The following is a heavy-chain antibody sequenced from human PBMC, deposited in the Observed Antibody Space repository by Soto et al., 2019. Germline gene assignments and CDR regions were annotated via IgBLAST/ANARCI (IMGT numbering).Heavy chain of an antibody. J-gene: IGHJ5*02. CDR1: GYTFTTYA. V-gene: IGHV1-3*01. Sequence: ASVKVSCKASGYTFTTYAIHWVRQAPGQRLEWMGRINAANGNTKFSQKFQGRVTITRDTSASTVYMELSGLTYEDTAVYYCARRVTPPGAGCFDPWGQGTMVTVYS. D-gene: IGHD2-21*02. CDR3: ARRVTPPGAGCFDP. CDR2: INAANGNT.